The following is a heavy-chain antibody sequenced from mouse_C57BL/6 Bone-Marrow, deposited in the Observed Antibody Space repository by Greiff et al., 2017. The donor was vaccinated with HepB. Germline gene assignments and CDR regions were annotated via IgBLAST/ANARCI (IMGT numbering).Heavy chain of an antibody. D-gene: IGHD1-2*01. CDR2: INSDGGST. J-gene: IGHJ3*01. CDR1: EYEFPSHD. CDR3: ARHYGGEVWFAY. Sequence: EVKLVESGGGLVQPGESLKLSCESNEYEFPSHDMSWVRKTPEKRLELVAAINSDGGSTYYPDTMERRFIISRDSTKKTLYLEMSSLRSEDAALYYCARHYGGEVWFAYWGQGTLVTVSA. V-gene: IGHV5-2*03.